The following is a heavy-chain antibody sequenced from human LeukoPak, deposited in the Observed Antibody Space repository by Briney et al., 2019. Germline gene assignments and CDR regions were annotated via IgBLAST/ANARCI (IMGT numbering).Heavy chain of an antibody. V-gene: IGHV3-15*01. CDR1: GFTFSNAW. Sequence: PGGSLRLSCAASGFTFSNAWMSWVRQAPGKGLEWVGRIKSKTDGGTTNYAATVKDRFTISRDDSKNTLYLQMNSLKTEDTAVYYCTTDQYYYDSSGYYTWTIDYWGQGTLVTVSS. CDR2: IKSKTDGGTT. D-gene: IGHD3-22*01. J-gene: IGHJ4*02. CDR3: TTDQYYYDSSGYYTWTIDY.